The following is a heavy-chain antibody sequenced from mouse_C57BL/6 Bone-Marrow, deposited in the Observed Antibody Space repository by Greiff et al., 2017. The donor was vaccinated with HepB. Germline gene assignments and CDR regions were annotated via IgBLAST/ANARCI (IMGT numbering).Heavy chain of an antibody. CDR1: GYTFTSYW. CDR2: IHPNSGST. D-gene: IGHD1-1*01. CDR3: ASPSYYYGSSPYAMDY. V-gene: IGHV1-64*01. J-gene: IGHJ4*01. Sequence: QVQLQQPGAELVKPGASVKLSCKASGYTFTSYWMHWVKQRPGQGLEWIGMIHPNSGSTNYNEKFKSKATLTVDKSSSTAYMQLSSLTSEDSAVYYGASPSYYYGSSPYAMDYWGQGTSVTVSS.